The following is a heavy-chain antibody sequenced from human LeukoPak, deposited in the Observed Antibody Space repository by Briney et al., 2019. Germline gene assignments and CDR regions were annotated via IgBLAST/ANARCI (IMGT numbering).Heavy chain of an antibody. Sequence: PSETLSLTCTVSGDSISSNSYYWSWLRQPAGKGLEWIGHIYSSGSTNYNPSLKSRVTISVDTSKNQFSLKLSSVTAADTAVYYCARVDVAAAGNVVFDYWGQGTLVTVSS. D-gene: IGHD6-13*01. CDR2: IYSSGST. V-gene: IGHV4-61*10. CDR3: ARVDVAAAGNVVFDY. J-gene: IGHJ4*02. CDR1: GDSISSNSYY.